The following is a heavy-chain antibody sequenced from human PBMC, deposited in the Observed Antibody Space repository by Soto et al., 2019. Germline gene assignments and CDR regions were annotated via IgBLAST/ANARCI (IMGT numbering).Heavy chain of an antibody. CDR2: ISSSSSTI. CDR3: ARVTVVDWFDP. CDR1: GFTFSSYS. V-gene: IGHV3-48*01. J-gene: IGHJ5*02. D-gene: IGHD2-2*01. Sequence: GGSLRLSCAASGFTFSSYSMNWVRQAPGKGLEWVSYISSSSSTIYYADSVKGRFTISRDNAKNSLYLQMNSLRAEDTAVYYCARVTVVDWFDPWGQGTLVTVSS.